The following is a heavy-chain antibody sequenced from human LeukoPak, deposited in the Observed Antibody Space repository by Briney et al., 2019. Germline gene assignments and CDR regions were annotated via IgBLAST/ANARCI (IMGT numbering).Heavy chain of an antibody. D-gene: IGHD6-6*01. CDR3: TRERSIAARHFVY. V-gene: IGHV1-46*01. Sequence: ASVKVSCKAYGYTFTDYYVHWERQAPGQGLERMGIINPSGGSTSYAQNFQGRVTMTRDTSTSTVYMELSSLKSEDTAVYYCTRERSIAARHFVYWGQGTLVTVSS. CDR1: GYTFTDYY. CDR2: INPSGGST. J-gene: IGHJ4*02.